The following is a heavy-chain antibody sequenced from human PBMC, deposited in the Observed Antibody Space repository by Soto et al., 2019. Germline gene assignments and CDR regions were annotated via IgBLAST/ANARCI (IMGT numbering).Heavy chain of an antibody. V-gene: IGHV1-69*12. CDR3: ARPPRVSRSWYHEYSQH. D-gene: IGHD6-13*01. Sequence: QVQLVQSGAEVKKPGSSVKVSCKASGGTFSSYAISWVRQAPGQGLEWMGGIIPIFGTANYAQKFQGRVTIAADESAGTAYLELSSLRSEDTAVYYCARPPRVSRSWYHEYSQHWGQGTLVTVSS. CDR2: IIPIFGTA. J-gene: IGHJ1*01. CDR1: GGTFSSYA.